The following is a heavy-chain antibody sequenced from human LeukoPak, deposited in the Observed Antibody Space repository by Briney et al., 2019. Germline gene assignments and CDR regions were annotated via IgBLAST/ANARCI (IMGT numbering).Heavy chain of an antibody. CDR3: ARDYSGNYCIDY. V-gene: IGHV3-9*01. J-gene: IGHJ4*02. Sequence: GGSLRLSCAASGFTFDDYAMHWVRQAPGKGLEWVSGISWNSGSIGYADSVKGRFTISGDNAKNSLYLQMSSLRAEDTAVYSCARDYSGNYCIDYWGQGTLVTVSS. CDR1: GFTFDDYA. D-gene: IGHD1-26*01. CDR2: ISWNSGSI.